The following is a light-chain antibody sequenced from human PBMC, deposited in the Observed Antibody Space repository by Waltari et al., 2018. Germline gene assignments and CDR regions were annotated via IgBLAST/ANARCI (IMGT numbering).Light chain of an antibody. J-gene: IGLJ2*01. Sequence: SYVLTQPPSVSVAPGQTARISCVGNNIGSKSVNWYQQKAGQAPVLVVYEDSARPSGSPERFAGSNSGNTATLTISRVEAGDEAYYSCQLWDSSPVFGGGTKLTVL. CDR2: EDS. V-gene: IGLV3-21*02. CDR3: QLWDSSPV. CDR1: NIGSKS.